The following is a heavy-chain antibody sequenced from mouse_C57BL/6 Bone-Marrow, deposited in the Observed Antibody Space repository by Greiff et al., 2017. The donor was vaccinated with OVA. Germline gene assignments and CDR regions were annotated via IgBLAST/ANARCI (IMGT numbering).Heavy chain of an antibody. D-gene: IGHD2-2*01. CDR2: ISNLAYSI. CDR1: GFTFSDYG. J-gene: IGHJ1*03. Sequence: EVHLVESGGGLVQPGGSLKLSCAASGFTFSDYGMAWVRQAPRKGPEWVAFISNLAYSIYYADTVTGRFTISRENAKNTLYLEMSSLRSEDTAMYYCARQKGIYYGFYWYFDVWGTGTTVTVSS. CDR3: ARQKGIYYGFYWYFDV. V-gene: IGHV5-15*01.